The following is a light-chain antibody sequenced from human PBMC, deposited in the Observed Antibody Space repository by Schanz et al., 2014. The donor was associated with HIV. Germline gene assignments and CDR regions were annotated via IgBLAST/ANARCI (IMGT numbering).Light chain of an antibody. CDR1: TGPVTSYFY. Sequence: QTVVTQEPSLTVSPGGTVTLTCASSTGPVTSYFYAHWFQQKPGQAPRALIYSTTYRHSWTPARFSGSLLGGKAALTLSGVQPEDEAEYYCLLTYGGTQVFGGGTKLTVL. CDR3: LLTYGGTQV. V-gene: IGLV7-43*01. CDR2: STT. J-gene: IGLJ3*02.